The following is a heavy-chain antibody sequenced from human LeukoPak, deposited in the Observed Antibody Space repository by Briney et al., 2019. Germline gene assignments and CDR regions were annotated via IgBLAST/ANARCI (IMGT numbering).Heavy chain of an antibody. CDR2: IIPIFGTA. Sequence: ASVKVSCKASGGTFSSYAISWVRQAPGQGLEWMGGIIPIFGTANYAKKFQGRVTITADESTSTAYMELSSLRSEDTAVYYCARGGGVTEPYYDFWSGYYFDYWGQGTLVTVSS. CDR1: GGTFSSYA. CDR3: ARGGGVTEPYYDFWSGYYFDY. J-gene: IGHJ4*02. V-gene: IGHV1-69*13. D-gene: IGHD3-3*01.